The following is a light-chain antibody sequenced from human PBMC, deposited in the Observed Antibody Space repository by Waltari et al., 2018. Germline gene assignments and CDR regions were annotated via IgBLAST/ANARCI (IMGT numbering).Light chain of an antibody. CDR3: QQYGSSPLT. J-gene: IGKJ1*01. Sequence: EIVLTQSPGTLSLSPGERATLSCRASQSVSSSHLAWYQQKPGQAPRVLIHGASNRATGIPDRFSGSVSGTDFTLTISRLEPEDFAVYYCQQYGSSPLTFGQGTKVEIK. V-gene: IGKV3-20*01. CDR1: QSVSSSH. CDR2: GAS.